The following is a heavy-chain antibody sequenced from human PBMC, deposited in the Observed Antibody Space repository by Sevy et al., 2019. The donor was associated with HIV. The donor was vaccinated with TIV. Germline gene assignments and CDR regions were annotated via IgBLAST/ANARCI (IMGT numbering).Heavy chain of an antibody. CDR2: IVVGSGNT. CDR3: AAVGGFFGDFDY. CDR1: GFTFTSSA. V-gene: IGHV1-58*01. D-gene: IGHD2-15*01. J-gene: IGHJ4*02. Sequence: ASVMVSCKASGFTFTSSAVQWVRQARGQRLEWIGWIVVGSGNTNYAQKFQERVTITRDMSTSTAYMELSSLRSEDTAVYYCAAVGGFFGDFDYWGQGTLVTVSS.